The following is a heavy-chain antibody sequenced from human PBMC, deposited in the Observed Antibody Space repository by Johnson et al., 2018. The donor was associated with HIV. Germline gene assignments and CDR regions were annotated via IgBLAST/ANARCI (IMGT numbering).Heavy chain of an antibody. CDR3: AKDWYDAGPLMALDI. J-gene: IGHJ3*02. CDR2: ISYDGSNK. D-gene: IGHD2-8*01. V-gene: IGHV3-30*04. CDR1: GFSFSSYA. Sequence: QVQLVESGGGVVQPGKSLSLSCVASGFSFSSYAMHWVRQAPGKGLEWVAVISYDGSNKYYADSVKGRFTISRDNSKNTLYLQMNSLRAEDTAVYYCAKDWYDAGPLMALDIWGQGTMVTVSS.